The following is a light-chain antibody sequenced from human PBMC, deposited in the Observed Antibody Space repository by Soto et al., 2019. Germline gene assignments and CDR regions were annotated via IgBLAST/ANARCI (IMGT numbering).Light chain of an antibody. CDR1: QSISSW. J-gene: IGKJ1*01. V-gene: IGKV1-5*03. CDR3: QQYNSYSWT. CDR2: KAS. Sequence: DIRMTQSPSTLSASVGDRVTITCRASQSISSWLAWYQQKPGKAPKLLIYKASSLESGVPSRFSGSGSGTEFTLTISSLQPDDFVTYYCQQYNSYSWTFGQGTKVEIK.